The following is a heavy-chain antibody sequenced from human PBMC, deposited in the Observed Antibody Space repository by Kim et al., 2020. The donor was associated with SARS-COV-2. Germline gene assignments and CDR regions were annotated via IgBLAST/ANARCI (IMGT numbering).Heavy chain of an antibody. CDR3: ARDRLLPYGMDV. Sequence: NKPQEFKGRVTRTRDTSISTAYMELSRLRSDDTAVYYCARDRLLPYGMDVWGQGTTVTVSS. J-gene: IGHJ6*02. V-gene: IGHV1-2*02.